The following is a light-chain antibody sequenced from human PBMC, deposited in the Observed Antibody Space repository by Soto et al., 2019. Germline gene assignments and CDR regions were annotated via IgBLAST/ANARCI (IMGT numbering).Light chain of an antibody. CDR3: QEYNTWPWA. CDR2: GAS. CDR1: QSGNNN. J-gene: IGKJ1*01. V-gene: IGKV3-15*01. Sequence: EIVLTQSPCTLSLSPGRRATLSCRASQSGNNNLAWYQQKLGQAPRVIIYGASTRATGIPARFTGSGSGTEVILTITSLQSEDSAVYYCQEYNTWPWAFGQGTKVDIK.